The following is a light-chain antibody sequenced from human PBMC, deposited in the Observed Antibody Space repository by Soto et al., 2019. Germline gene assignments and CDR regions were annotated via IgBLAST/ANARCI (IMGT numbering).Light chain of an antibody. Sequence: QSALTQPASVSGFPGQSITISCTGTSSDVGAYNYDSWYQQYPGEAPKVIIYDVSHRPAGVSNRFSGSKSGNTASLTISGLHTQDEADYYCSSYTSATTYVFGTGTKVTVL. CDR1: SSDVGAYNY. CDR3: SSYTSATTYV. CDR2: DVS. J-gene: IGLJ1*01. V-gene: IGLV2-14*01.